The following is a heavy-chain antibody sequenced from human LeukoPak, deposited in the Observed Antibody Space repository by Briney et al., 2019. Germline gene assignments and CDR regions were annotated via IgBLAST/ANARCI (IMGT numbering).Heavy chain of an antibody. CDR1: GFTFSSYA. V-gene: IGHV3-23*01. D-gene: IGHD3-10*01. CDR3: AKDHEDYGSGSYYQFDY. J-gene: IGHJ4*02. CDR2: ISGSGGST. Sequence: GGSLRLSCAASGFTFSSYAMSWVRQAPGKGLGWVSAISGSGGSTYYADSVKGRFTISRDNSKNTLYLQVNSLRAEDTAVYYCAKDHEDYGSGSYYQFDYWGQGTLVTVSS.